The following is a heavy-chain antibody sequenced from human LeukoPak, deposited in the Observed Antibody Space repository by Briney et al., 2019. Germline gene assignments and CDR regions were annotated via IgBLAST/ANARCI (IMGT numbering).Heavy chain of an antibody. V-gene: IGHV1-69*13. J-gene: IGHJ4*02. CDR2: IIPIFGTA. CDR1: GGTFSSYA. D-gene: IGHD2-15*01. CDR3: ARERYCSGGSCYGVCDY. Sequence: GASVKVSCKASGGTFSSYAISWVRQAPGQGLEWVGGIIPIFGTANYAQKFQGRVTITADESTSTAYMELSSLRSEDTAVYYCARERYCSGGSCYGVCDYWGQGTLVTVSS.